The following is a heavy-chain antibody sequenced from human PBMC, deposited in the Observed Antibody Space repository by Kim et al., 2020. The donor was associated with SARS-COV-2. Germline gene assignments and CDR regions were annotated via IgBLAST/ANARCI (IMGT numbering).Heavy chain of an antibody. CDR1: GITVSGNY. Sequence: GGSLRLSCAASGITVSGNYMTWVRQAPGKGLEWVSVMYGDGSSYYADSVKGRFSISRDTSRNTVYLQMNSVSAEDTAVYYCATRSSGWNNWYFDLWGRGTLVTVSS. D-gene: IGHD6-19*01. V-gene: IGHV3-66*02. CDR2: MYGDGSS. CDR3: ATRSSGWNNWYFDL. J-gene: IGHJ2*01.